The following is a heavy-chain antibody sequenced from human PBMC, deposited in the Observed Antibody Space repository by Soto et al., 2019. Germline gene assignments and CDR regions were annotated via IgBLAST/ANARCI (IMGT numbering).Heavy chain of an antibody. CDR3: ARGLVAAAGYYYYYYMDV. CDR2: ISSSSSNI. CDR1: GFTFSSYS. V-gene: IGHV3-21*01. J-gene: IGHJ6*03. Sequence: EVQLVESGGGLVKPGGSLRLSCAASGFTFSSYSMNWVRQAPGKGLEWVSSISSSSSNIYYADSVKGRFTISRDNAKNSLYLQMTSLRAEDTAVYYCARGLVAAAGYYYYYYMDVWGQGTTVTVSS. D-gene: IGHD6-13*01.